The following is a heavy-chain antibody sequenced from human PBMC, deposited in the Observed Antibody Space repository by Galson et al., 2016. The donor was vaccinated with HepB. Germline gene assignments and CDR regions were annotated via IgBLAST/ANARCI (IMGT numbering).Heavy chain of an antibody. CDR3: AKDLDSSGWYEGVY. CDR1: GFTFSRNA. Sequence: SLRLSCAASGFTFSRNAFHWVRQAPGKGLEWVATISIFGDNTHYADSVKGRFTVSRDNSKSTFYLHMHSLRVEDTAIYHCAKDLDSSGWYEGVYWGQGTLVTVSS. D-gene: IGHD6-19*01. J-gene: IGHJ4*02. V-gene: IGHV3-23*01. CDR2: ISIFGDNT.